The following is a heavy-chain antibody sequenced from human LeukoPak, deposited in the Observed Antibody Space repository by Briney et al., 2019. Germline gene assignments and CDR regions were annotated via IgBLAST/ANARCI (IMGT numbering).Heavy chain of an antibody. D-gene: IGHD2-21*02. CDR2: ISYDGSNK. CDR1: GFTFSSYG. Sequence: GGSLRLSCAASGFTFSSYGMHWVRQAPGKGLGWVAVISYDGSNKYYADSVKGRFTISRDNSKNTLYLQMNSLRAEDTAVYYCAKGSEGGDFGYFDYWGQGTLVTVSS. J-gene: IGHJ4*02. CDR3: AKGSEGGDFGYFDY. V-gene: IGHV3-30*18.